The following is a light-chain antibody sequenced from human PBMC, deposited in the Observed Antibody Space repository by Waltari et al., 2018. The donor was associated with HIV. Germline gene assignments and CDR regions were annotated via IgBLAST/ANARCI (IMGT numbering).Light chain of an antibody. Sequence: QAVVTQEPSFSVSPGGTVTLTCGLSSGSVSTSYYPSWYPQTPGQAPPTLIDSTNSRSSGVPDRFSGSILGNQAALTITGAQADDESDYYCVLYMGSGIWVFGGGTKVTVL. J-gene: IGLJ3*02. CDR1: SGSVSTSYY. V-gene: IGLV8-61*01. CDR3: VLYMGSGIWV. CDR2: STN.